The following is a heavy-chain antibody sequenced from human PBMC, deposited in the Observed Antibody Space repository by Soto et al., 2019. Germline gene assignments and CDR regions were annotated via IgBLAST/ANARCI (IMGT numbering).Heavy chain of an antibody. Sequence: ASVKVSCKASGGTFSSYAISWVRQAPGQGLEWMGGIIPIFGTANYAQKFQGRVTITADKSTSTAYVELSSLRSEDTAMYYCAREVPQFALGMDVWGQGTTVTVSS. CDR1: GGTFSSYA. D-gene: IGHD3-10*01. CDR3: AREVPQFALGMDV. J-gene: IGHJ6*02. CDR2: IIPIFGTA. V-gene: IGHV1-69*06.